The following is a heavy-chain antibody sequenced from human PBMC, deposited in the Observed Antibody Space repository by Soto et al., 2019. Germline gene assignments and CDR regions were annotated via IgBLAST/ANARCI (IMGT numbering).Heavy chain of an antibody. CDR2: ISGIGGST. CDR1: GFTFSSYA. Sequence: EVQLLESGGGLVQPGGSLRLSCAASGFTFSSYAMSWVRQAPGKGLEWVSAISGIGGSTYYADSVKGRFTISRDNSKNTLYLQMNSLRAEDTAVYYCANLSSGWYYFDYWGQGTLVTVS. CDR3: ANLSSGWYYFDY. V-gene: IGHV3-23*01. J-gene: IGHJ4*02. D-gene: IGHD6-19*01.